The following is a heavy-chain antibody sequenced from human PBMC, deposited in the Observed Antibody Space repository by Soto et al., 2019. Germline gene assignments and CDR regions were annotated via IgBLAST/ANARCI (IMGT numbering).Heavy chain of an antibody. Sequence: EVQLVESGGGLVQPGRSLRLSCAGSGFTLSDYYIDWVRQAPGKGLEWVGRSRDKGNSYSTDYAASVKGRFTISRDASKTSLYLQMNSLKTEDTALYDCTRSITGTTSFDYWGQGTLVTVSS. J-gene: IGHJ4*02. D-gene: IGHD1-7*01. CDR1: GFTLSDYY. CDR2: SRDKGNSYST. CDR3: TRSITGTTSFDY. V-gene: IGHV3-72*01.